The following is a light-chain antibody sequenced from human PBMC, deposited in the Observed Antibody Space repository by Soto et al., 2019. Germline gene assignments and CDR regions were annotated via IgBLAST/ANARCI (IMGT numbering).Light chain of an antibody. Sequence: DVEVTQSPYSLSASVRGRVTITCRASQNIGNYLNWYQQTPGKAPSLLISTASDLQSGVPSRFSGSGSGTDFTLTISSLQPEDFATYYCQQANSFPLTLRGGTKV. CDR3: QQANSFPLT. V-gene: IGKV1-12*01. CDR1: QNIGNY. CDR2: TAS. J-gene: IGKJ4*01.